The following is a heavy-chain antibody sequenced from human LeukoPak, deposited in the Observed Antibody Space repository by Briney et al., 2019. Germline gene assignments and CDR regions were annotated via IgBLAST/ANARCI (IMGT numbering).Heavy chain of an antibody. CDR1: GFTFSSYA. CDR3: AKVYDFWSGYDFDY. J-gene: IGHJ4*02. D-gene: IGHD3-3*01. CDR2: ISGSGGST. Sequence: PGGSLRLSCAASGFTFSSYAMSWVRQAPGKGLEWVSAISGSGGSTYYADSVKGRLTISRDNSKNTLYLQMNSLRAEDTAVYYCAKVYDFWSGYDFDYWGQGTLVTVSS. V-gene: IGHV3-23*01.